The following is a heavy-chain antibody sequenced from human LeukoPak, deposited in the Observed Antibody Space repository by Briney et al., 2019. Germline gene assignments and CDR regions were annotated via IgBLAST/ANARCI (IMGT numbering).Heavy chain of an antibody. D-gene: IGHD6-13*01. CDR3: AKSGGIAAAGTSAYMDV. V-gene: IGHV3-23*01. CDR1: EFTFRSYA. Sequence: GGSLRLSCAAPEFTFRSYAMSWVRQAPGKGLEWVSVISGSGGSTYYADSVQGRFTISRDNSKNTLCLQMNSLRVEDTAVYYCAKSGGIAAAGTSAYMDVWGKGTTVIVSS. CDR2: ISGSGGST. J-gene: IGHJ6*03.